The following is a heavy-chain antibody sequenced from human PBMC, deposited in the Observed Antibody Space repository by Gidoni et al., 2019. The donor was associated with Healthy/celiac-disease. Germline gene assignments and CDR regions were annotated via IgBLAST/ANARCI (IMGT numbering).Heavy chain of an antibody. CDR3: ARDRIAVAERGYFDY. Sequence: QVQLQESGPGLVKPSQTLSLTCTVSGRSISSGSYYWSWIRQPAGKGLEWIGRIYTSGSTNYNPSLKSRVTISVDTSKNQFSLKLSSVTAADTAVYYCARDRIAVAERGYFDYWGQGTLVTVSS. V-gene: IGHV4-61*02. CDR1: GRSISSGSYY. J-gene: IGHJ4*02. CDR2: IYTSGST. D-gene: IGHD6-19*01.